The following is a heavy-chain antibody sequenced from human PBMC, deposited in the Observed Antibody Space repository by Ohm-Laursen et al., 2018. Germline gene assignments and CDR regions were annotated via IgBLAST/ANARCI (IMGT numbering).Heavy chain of an antibody. J-gene: IGHJ6*02. CDR1: GFTVSSNY. CDR3: AKGLNYDFWSGYPYYYYYYGMDV. Sequence: SLRLSCAASGFTVSSNYMSWVRQAPGKGLEWVSVIYSGGSTYYADSVKGRFTISRDNSKNTLYLQMNSLRAEDTAVYYCAKGLNYDFWSGYPYYYYYYGMDVWGQGTTVTVSS. D-gene: IGHD3-3*01. V-gene: IGHV3-53*05. CDR2: IYSGGST.